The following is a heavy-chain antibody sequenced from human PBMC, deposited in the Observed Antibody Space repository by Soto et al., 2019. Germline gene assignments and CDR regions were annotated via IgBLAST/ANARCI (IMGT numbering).Heavy chain of an antibody. CDR1: GGSISGYY. CDR2: IYYSGST. D-gene: IGHD2-21*01. CDR3: ASGGLRGIYSYVDY. Sequence: SATLSLTCTVSGGSISGYYWSWIRQPPGKGLEWIGYIYYSGSTNYNPSLKSRVTISVDTSKNQFSLKLSSVTAADTAVYYCASGGLRGIYSYVDYSGQLTLVTVSS. V-gene: IGHV4-59*01. J-gene: IGHJ4*02.